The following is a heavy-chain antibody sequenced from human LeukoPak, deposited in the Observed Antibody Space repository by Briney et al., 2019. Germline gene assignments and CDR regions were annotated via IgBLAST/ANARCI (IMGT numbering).Heavy chain of an antibody. D-gene: IGHD3-22*01. CDR2: INHDGSEK. V-gene: IGHV3-7*01. CDR1: GLTLSSDW. CDR3: ARDASHYDSSGYYDDFDI. Sequence: GGSLRLSCEASGLTLSSDWMTWVRQAPGKGLEWVANINHDGSEKHYVGSVEGRFTISRDNAKNSLYLQVSSLRAEDTAVYYCARDASHYDSSGYYDDFDIWGQGTMVTVSS. J-gene: IGHJ3*02.